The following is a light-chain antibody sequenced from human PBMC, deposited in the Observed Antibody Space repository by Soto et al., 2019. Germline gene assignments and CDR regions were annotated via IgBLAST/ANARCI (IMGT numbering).Light chain of an antibody. Sequence: SYELTQPPSVSVSPGQTASITCSGDKLGDKYACWYQQKPGQSPVLVIYQDSKRLSGIPERFAGSNPGNTATLTISGTHAXXXXXXXCXAWDSSTVVFGGGTKLTVL. CDR3: XAWDSSTVV. J-gene: IGLJ2*01. CDR2: QDS. CDR1: KLGDKY. V-gene: IGLV3-1*01.